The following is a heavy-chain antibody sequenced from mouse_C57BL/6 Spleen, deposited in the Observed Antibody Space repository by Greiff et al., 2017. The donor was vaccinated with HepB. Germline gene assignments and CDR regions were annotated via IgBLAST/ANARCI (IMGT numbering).Heavy chain of an antibody. CDR2: IHPNSGST. Sequence: QVQLQQPGAELVKPGASVKLSCKASGYTFTSYWMHWVKQRPGQGLEWIGMIHPNSGSTNYNEKFKSKATLTVDKSSSTAYMQLSSLTSEDSAVYSCARYTTVVAHYYAMDYWGQGTSVTVSS. CDR3: ARYTTVVAHYYAMDY. CDR1: GYTFTSYW. V-gene: IGHV1-64*01. D-gene: IGHD1-1*01. J-gene: IGHJ4*01.